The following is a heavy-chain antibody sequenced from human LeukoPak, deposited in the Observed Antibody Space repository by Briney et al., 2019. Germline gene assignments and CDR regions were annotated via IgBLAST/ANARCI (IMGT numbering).Heavy chain of an antibody. V-gene: IGHV3-7*05. D-gene: IGHD6-19*01. Sequence: GGSLRLSCAASGFTLSTYWMNWARQAPGKGLEWVAIIKQDGSEKFYVDSVKARYIISRDNAKNSLYLQMNRLRVEGTAVYYCVGGTGWRLDSWGQGALVTVSS. J-gene: IGHJ1*01. CDR3: VGGTGWRLDS. CDR1: GFTLSTYW. CDR2: IKQDGSEK.